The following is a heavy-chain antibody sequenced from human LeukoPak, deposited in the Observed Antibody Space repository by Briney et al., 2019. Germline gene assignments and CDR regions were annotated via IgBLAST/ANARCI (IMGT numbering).Heavy chain of an antibody. V-gene: IGHV3-21*01. CDR2: ISSSSSYI. CDR3: ARGVTPNFDY. D-gene: IGHD5-18*01. J-gene: IGHJ4*02. Sequence: PGGSLRLSCAASGFTFSSYSMNWVRQAPGKGLEWVSSISSSSSYIYYADSVKGRFTISRDSAKNSLYLQMNSLRAEDTAVYYCARGVTPNFDYWGQGTLVTVSS. CDR1: GFTFSSYS.